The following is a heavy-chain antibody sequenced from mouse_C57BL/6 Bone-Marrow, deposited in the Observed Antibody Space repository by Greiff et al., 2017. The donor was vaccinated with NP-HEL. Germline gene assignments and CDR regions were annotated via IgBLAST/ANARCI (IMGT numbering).Heavy chain of an antibody. D-gene: IGHD2-4*01. CDR2: IYPGDGDT. Sequence: QVQLQQSGPELVKPGASVKISCKASGYAFSSSWMNWVKQRPGKGLEWIGRIYPGDGDTNYNGKFNGKATLTADKSSSTAYMQLSSLTSEDSAVYFCARYDYDVGAMDYWGQGTSVTVSS. CDR1: GYAFSSSW. J-gene: IGHJ4*01. CDR3: ARYDYDVGAMDY. V-gene: IGHV1-82*01.